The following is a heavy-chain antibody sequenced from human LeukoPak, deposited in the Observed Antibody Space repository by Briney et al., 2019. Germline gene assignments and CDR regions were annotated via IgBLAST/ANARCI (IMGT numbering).Heavy chain of an antibody. V-gene: IGHV3-23*01. D-gene: IGHD4-17*01. CDR3: AKDTTTVTSQGDY. CDR2: IRGSGDRT. CDR1: GFTFSSYA. J-gene: IGHJ4*02. Sequence: GGSLRLSCAASGFTFSSYAMSWVRQAPGKGLEWVSAIRGSGDRTHYADSVKGRFTISRDNSKNTLYLQMNSLRAEDTAVYYCAKDTTTVTSQGDYWGQGTLVTVSS.